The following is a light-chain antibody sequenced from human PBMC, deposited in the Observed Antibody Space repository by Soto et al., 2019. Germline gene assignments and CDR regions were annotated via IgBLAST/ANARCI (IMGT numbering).Light chain of an antibody. CDR2: SNN. V-gene: IGLV1-44*01. CDR3: AAWDDSLKGEV. J-gene: IGLJ2*01. Sequence: QSVLTQPPSASGTPGQRVTISCSGSSSNSGKNTVNWYQQLPGTAPKLLIDSNNRRPSGVPDRFSGSKSGTSASLAISGLQSEDEADYYCAAWDDSLKGEVFSGGTKVTVL. CDR1: SSNSGKNT.